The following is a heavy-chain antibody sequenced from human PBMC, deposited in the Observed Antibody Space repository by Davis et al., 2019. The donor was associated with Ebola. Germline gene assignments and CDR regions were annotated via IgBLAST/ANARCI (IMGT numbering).Heavy chain of an antibody. J-gene: IGHJ4*02. D-gene: IGHD3-10*01. CDR2: ISSSGTTI. CDR3: TRSWEY. CDR1: GFTFASFA. V-gene: IGHV3-48*03. Sequence: PGGSLRLSCAASGFTFASFAMTWVRQAPGKGLEWVSYISSSGTTIYYADSVKGRFTISRDNAKNSLFLQMSSLRAEDTAVYYCTRSWEYWGQGTLVTVSS.